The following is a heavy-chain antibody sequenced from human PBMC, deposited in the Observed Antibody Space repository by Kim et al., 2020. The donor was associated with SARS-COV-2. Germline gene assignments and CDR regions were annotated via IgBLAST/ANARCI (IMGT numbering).Heavy chain of an antibody. CDR1: GFTFSTFW. CDR2: VSGDGGEI. CDR3: ARVAPYGRGGSFFDS. Sequence: GGSLRLSCAASGFTFSTFWMHWVRQAPGKGLVWVSRVSGDGGEIDYADSVKGRFTMSRDNAKNTVYLQMNSLRADDTAVYYCARVAPYGRGGSFFDSWGQGTLVTVSS. V-gene: IGHV3-74*01. J-gene: IGHJ4*02. D-gene: IGHD2-15*01.